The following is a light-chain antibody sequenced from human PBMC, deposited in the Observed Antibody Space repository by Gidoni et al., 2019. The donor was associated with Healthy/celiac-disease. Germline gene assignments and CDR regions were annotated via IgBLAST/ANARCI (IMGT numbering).Light chain of an antibody. CDR2: GAS. CDR1: QSVNSN. Sequence: EIVMTQSPATLSVSPGERATLSCRASQSVNSNLAWYQQKPGQAPRLLIYGASTRANGVPARFSGSGSGTEFTLTISSLQSEDFAVYYCQEYNKWPLTFGGGTKVEI. J-gene: IGKJ4*01. CDR3: QEYNKWPLT. V-gene: IGKV3-15*01.